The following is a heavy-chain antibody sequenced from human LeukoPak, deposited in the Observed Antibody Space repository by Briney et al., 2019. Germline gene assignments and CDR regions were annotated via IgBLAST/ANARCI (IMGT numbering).Heavy chain of an antibody. J-gene: IGHJ4*02. V-gene: IGHV4-38-2*01. Sequence: SETLSLTCAVSGYSISSGYYWGGIRPPPGKGREGIGSSYHSGSTHYNATLKSRVTISVDTSKNKFSLKLSSVTAAGTAVYYCTRLRMAARSFDYWGQGTLVTVSS. CDR3: TRLRMAARSFDY. CDR2: SYHSGST. CDR1: GYSISSGYY. D-gene: IGHD6-6*01.